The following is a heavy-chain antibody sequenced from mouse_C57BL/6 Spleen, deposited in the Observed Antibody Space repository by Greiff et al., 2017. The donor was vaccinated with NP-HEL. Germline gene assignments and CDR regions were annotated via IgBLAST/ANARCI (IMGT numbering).Heavy chain of an antibody. J-gene: IGHJ1*03. D-gene: IGHD1-1*01. V-gene: IGHV3-1*01. CDR2: ISYSGST. CDR3: AREDYYGSRWYFDV. CDR1: GYSITSGYD. Sequence: VQLKESGPGMVKPSQSLSLTCTVTGYSITSGYDWHWIRHFPGNKLEWMGYISYSGSTNYNPSLKSRISITHDTSKNHFFLKLNSVTTEDTATYYCAREDYYGSRWYFDVWGTGTTVTVSS.